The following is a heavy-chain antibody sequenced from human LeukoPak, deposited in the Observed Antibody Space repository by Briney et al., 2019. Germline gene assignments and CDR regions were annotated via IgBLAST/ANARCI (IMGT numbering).Heavy chain of an antibody. CDR3: ARGPVGGYFDY. J-gene: IGHJ4*02. Sequence: AGGSLRLSCAASGFTFSSYAMHWVRQAPGKGLEYVSAISSNGGSTYYANSVKGRFTISRDNSKNTLYLLMGSLRAEDMAVYYCARGPVGGYFDYWGQGTLVTVSS. CDR2: ISSNGGST. D-gene: IGHD3-16*01. V-gene: IGHV3-64*01. CDR1: GFTFSSYA.